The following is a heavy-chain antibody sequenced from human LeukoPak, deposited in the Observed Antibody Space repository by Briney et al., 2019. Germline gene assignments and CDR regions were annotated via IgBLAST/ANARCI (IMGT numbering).Heavy chain of an antibody. CDR3: ARDMTLALNYYYYGMDV. CDR1: GFTFSDYY. Sequence: GGSLRLSCAASGFTFSDYYMSWIRQAPGKGLEWVSYISSSGSTMYYADSVKGRFTISRDNAKNSLYLQMNSLRAEDTAVYYCARDMTLALNYYYYGMDVWGQGTTVTVSS. J-gene: IGHJ6*02. D-gene: IGHD3-16*01. CDR2: ISSSGSTM. V-gene: IGHV3-11*01.